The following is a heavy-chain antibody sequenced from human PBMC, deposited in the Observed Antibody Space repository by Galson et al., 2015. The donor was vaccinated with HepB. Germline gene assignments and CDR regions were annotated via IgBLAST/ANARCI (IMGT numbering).Heavy chain of an antibody. CDR3: ARTEGPKEFVWFDP. D-gene: IGHD2-15*01. V-gene: IGHV6-1*01. Sequence: CAISGDSVSSNSAAWNWIRQSPSRGLEWLGRTYYRSKWYNDYAVSVKSRITINPDTSKNQFSLQLNSVTPEDTAVYYCARTEGPKEFVWFDPWGQGTLVTVSS. J-gene: IGHJ5*02. CDR1: GDSVSSNSAA. CDR2: TYYRSKWYN.